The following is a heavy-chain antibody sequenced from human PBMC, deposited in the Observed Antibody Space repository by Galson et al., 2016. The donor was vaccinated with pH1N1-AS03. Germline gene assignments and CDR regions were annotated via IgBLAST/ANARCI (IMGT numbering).Heavy chain of an antibody. Sequence: SVKVSCKASGYSFPTYSFNWVRQAPGQGLEWLGWISAYSGDTNYARKFQGRVTLTTDTSTSTAYMELRSLTSNDTAVYYCAIARYNAVYAPDFWGQGTLVTVSS. D-gene: IGHD3-16*02. V-gene: IGHV1-18*04. CDR1: GYSFPTYS. CDR3: AIARYNAVYAPDF. J-gene: IGHJ4*02. CDR2: ISAYSGDT.